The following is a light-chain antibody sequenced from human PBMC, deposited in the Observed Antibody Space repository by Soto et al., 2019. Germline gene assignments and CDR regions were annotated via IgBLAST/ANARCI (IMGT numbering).Light chain of an antibody. CDR3: QQRSNWPIT. J-gene: IGKJ5*01. Sequence: EIVLTQSPATLSLSTGERGTLSCRASQSVNTYLAWYQQKPGQAPRLLIYDASNRATDIPARFRGSGSGTDFTLTISSLEPEDSAVYYCQQRSNWPITFGQGTRLEIK. CDR2: DAS. V-gene: IGKV3-11*01. CDR1: QSVNTY.